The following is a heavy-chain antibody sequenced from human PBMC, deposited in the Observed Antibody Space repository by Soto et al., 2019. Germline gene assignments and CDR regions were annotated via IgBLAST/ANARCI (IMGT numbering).Heavy chain of an antibody. V-gene: IGHV1-2*04. CDR1: GYSFTDYH. CDR3: ARGHSTDCSNGVCSFFYNHEMDV. CDR2: INPKSGGT. D-gene: IGHD2-8*01. Sequence: GASVKVSCKASGYSFTDYHIHWVRQAPGQGLEWLGRINPKSGGTSTAQNFPGWVTMTRDRSISTVYMELTRLRSEDTAVYFCARGHSTDCSNGVCSFFYNHEMDVWGQGTTVTVYS. J-gene: IGHJ6*02.